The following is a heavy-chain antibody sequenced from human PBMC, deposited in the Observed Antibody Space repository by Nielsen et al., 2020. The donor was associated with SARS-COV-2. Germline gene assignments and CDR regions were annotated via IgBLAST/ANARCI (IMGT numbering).Heavy chain of an antibody. V-gene: IGHV2-26*01. J-gene: IGHJ6*03. Sequence: SGPTLVKPTETLTLTCTVSGFSLSNARMGVSWIRQPPGKALEWLAHIFSNDEKSYSTSLKSRLTISKDTSKSQVVLTMTNMDPVDTATYYCARIYSSSWYELGYYYYYMDVWGKGTTVTVSS. CDR3: ARIYSSSWYELGYYYYYMDV. CDR2: IFSNDEK. D-gene: IGHD6-13*01. CDR1: GFSLSNARMG.